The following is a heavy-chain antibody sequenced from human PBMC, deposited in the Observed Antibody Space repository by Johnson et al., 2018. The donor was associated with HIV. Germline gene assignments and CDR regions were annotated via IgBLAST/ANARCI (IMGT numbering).Heavy chain of an antibody. CDR3: ARGEDGVDAFDI. CDR2: ISYDGSNK. J-gene: IGHJ3*02. V-gene: IGHV3-30*03. D-gene: IGHD4-17*01. Sequence: QVQLVESGGGLVQPGGSLRLSCAASGFTFSSYWMHWVRQAPGKGLEWVAVISYDGSNKYYADSVKGRFTISRDNSKNTLYLQMNSLRAEDTAVYYCARGEDGVDAFDIWGQGTMVTVSS. CDR1: GFTFSSYW.